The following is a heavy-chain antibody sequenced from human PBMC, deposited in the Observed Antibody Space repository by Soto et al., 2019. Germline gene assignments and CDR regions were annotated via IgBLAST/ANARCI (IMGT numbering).Heavy chain of an antibody. CDR2: IIPIFGTA. J-gene: IGHJ3*02. CDR1: GGTFSSYA. CDR3: ARATKREMATAHDAFDI. Sequence: SVKVSCKASGGTFSSYAISWVRQAPGQGLEWMGGIIPIFGTANYAQKFQGRVTITADESTSTAYMELSSLRSEDTAVYYCARATKREMATAHDAFDIWGQRTMVT. D-gene: IGHD5-18*01. V-gene: IGHV1-69*13.